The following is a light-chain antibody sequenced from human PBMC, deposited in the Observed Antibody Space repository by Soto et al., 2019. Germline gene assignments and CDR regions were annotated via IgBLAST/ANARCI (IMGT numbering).Light chain of an antibody. CDR2: GAS. CDR3: QQYGSSPPIT. V-gene: IGKV3-20*01. J-gene: IGKJ5*01. CDR1: QRLSSNY. Sequence: IVLSQSLGTLSLTPGERATLSCRASQRLSSNYLAWFQQKPGQAPRLLIYGASSRATGIPDRFSGSGSGTDFTLTIPRLEPEDFAVYYCQQYGSSPPITFGQGRLLEIK.